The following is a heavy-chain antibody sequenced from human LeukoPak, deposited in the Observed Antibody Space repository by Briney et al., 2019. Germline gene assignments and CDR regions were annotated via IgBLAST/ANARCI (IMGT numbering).Heavy chain of an antibody. V-gene: IGHV3-20*04. CDR2: INWNGGST. J-gene: IGHJ4*02. CDR3: ARGLPEYYYDSSGYYYFDY. CDR1: GFTFDDYG. D-gene: IGHD3-22*01. Sequence: GGSLRLSCAASGFTFDDYGMSWVRQAPGKGLEWGSGINWNGGSTGYADSVKGRFTISRDNAKNSLYLQMNSLRAEDTALYYCARGLPEYYYDSSGYYYFDYWGQGTLVTVSS.